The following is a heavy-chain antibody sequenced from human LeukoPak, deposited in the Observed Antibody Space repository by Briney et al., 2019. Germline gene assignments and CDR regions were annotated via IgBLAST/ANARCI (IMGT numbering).Heavy chain of an antibody. V-gene: IGHV3-49*03. CDR1: GFTFGDYA. J-gene: IGHJ4*02. CDR3: SRDGGYYDSSDY. D-gene: IGHD3-22*01. Sequence: GGSLRLSCTASGFTFGDYAMSWFRQAPGKGLEWVGFIRSKAYGGTTEYAASVKGRFTISRDDSKSIAYLQMISLKTDDTAVYYCSRDGGYYDSSDYWGQGTLVTVSS. CDR2: IRSKAYGGTT.